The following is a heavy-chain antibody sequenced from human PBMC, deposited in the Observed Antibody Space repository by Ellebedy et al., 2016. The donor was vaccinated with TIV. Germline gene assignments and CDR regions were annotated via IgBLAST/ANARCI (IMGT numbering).Heavy chain of an antibody. V-gene: IGHV1-18*01. J-gene: IGHJ4*02. CDR2: ISAYNGNT. CDR3: ARRQRGYSSSSEFDY. Sequence: ASVKVSCXASGYTFTSYGISWVRQAPGQGLEWMGWISAYNGNTNYAQKLQGRVTMTTDTSTSTAYMELRSLRSDDTAVYYCARRQRGYSSSSEFDYWGQGTLVTVSS. D-gene: IGHD6-6*01. CDR1: GYTFTSYG.